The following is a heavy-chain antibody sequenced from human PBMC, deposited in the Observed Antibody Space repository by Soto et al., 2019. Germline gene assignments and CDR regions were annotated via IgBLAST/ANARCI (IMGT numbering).Heavy chain of an antibody. Sequence: EGQVIESGGGLVKPGGSLRLSCAASGFNFNYAWMTWVRQAPGKGLEWVGRIKSKPGGGTVDYAAPVKGRFTISRDDSKSTVHLQMNSLKAEDTALYYCTKVDTVEHQVMDVWGQGTTVTVSS. CDR2: IKSKPGGGTV. D-gene: IGHD4-17*01. CDR3: TKVDTVEHQVMDV. V-gene: IGHV3-15*05. J-gene: IGHJ6*02. CDR1: GFNFNYAW.